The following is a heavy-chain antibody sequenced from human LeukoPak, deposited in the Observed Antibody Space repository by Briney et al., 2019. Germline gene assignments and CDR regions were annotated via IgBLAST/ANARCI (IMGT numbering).Heavy chain of an antibody. J-gene: IGHJ4*02. V-gene: IGHV4-34*01. CDR3: ALRGGGYFDY. D-gene: IGHD3-16*01. Sequence: TSETLSLTCAVYGGSLSGYYWSWIRQPPGKGLEWIGEINHSGSTNYNPSLKSRVTISVDTSKNQFSLKMSSVTAADTAVYYCALRGGGYFDYWGQGTLVTVSS. CDR1: GGSLSGYY. CDR2: INHSGST.